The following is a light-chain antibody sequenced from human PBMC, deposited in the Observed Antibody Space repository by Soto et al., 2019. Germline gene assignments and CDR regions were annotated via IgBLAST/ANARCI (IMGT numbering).Light chain of an antibody. CDR2: EVS. J-gene: IGLJ7*01. CDR1: SSDVGGYNY. CDR3: AAWDDSLSGFAV. V-gene: IGLV2-14*01. Sequence: QSALTQPASVSGSPGQSITISCTGTSSDVGGYNYVSWYQQHTGKAPKLMIYEVSNRPSGVSTRFSGSKSGTTASLTISGLRSEDEADYYFAAWDDSLSGFAVFVGGTPLTVL.